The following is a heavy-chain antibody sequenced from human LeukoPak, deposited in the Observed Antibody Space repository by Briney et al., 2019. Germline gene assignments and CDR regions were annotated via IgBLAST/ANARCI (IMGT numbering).Heavy chain of an antibody. Sequence: SETLSLTCAVYGGSFSGYYWSWIRQPPGKGLEWIGEIIHSGSTNYNPSLKSRVTISVDTSKNQFSLKLSSVTAADTAVYYCARALYCSSTSCYRPYNWFDPWGQGTLVTVSS. V-gene: IGHV4-34*12. CDR1: GGSFSGYY. CDR3: ARALYCSSTSCYRPYNWFDP. CDR2: IIHSGST. D-gene: IGHD2-2*01. J-gene: IGHJ5*02.